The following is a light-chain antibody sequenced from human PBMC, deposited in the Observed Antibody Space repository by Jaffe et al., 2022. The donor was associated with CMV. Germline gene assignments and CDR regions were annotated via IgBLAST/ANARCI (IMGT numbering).Light chain of an antibody. CDR3: QQYGSSPFT. CDR2: GAS. J-gene: IGKJ3*01. CDR1: QSVRNSY. V-gene: IGKV3-20*01. Sequence: ETVLTQPPGTLSLSPGERATLSCRASQSVRNSYLAWYQQKPGQAPRLLIYGASTRATGIPDRFSGSGSGTDFTLIISRLEPEDFAVYYCQQYGSSPFTFGPGTKVDIK.